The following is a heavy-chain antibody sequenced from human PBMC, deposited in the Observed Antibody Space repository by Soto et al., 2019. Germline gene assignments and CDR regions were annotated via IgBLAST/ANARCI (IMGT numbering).Heavy chain of an antibody. Sequence: QLQLQESGSGLVKPSQTLSLTCAVSGGSISSGGYSWSWIRQPPGKGLEWIGYIYHSGSTYYNPSPKSRVTISVDRSKNQFSLKLSSVTAADTAVYYCARVGGAYDFWSGYYFDYWGQGTLVTVSS. CDR2: IYHSGST. J-gene: IGHJ4*02. CDR3: ARVGGAYDFWSGYYFDY. D-gene: IGHD3-3*01. V-gene: IGHV4-30-2*01. CDR1: GGSISSGGYS.